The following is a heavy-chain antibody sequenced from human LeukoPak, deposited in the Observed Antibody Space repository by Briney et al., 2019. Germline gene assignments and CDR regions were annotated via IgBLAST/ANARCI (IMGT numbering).Heavy chain of an antibody. D-gene: IGHD6-25*01. CDR2: TYYRSKWYN. Sequence: SQTLSLTCAISGDSVSSNSAAWNWIRQSPPRGLEWLGRTYYRSKWYNDYAVSVKSRITINPDTSKNQFSLQLNSVTPEDTAVYYCARDLVVAAPPYYYYGMDVWGQGTTVTVSS. J-gene: IGHJ6*02. CDR3: ARDLVVAAPPYYYYGMDV. CDR1: GDSVSSNSAA. V-gene: IGHV6-1*01.